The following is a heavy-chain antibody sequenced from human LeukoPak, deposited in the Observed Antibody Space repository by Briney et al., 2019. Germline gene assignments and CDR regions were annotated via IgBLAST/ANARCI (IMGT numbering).Heavy chain of an antibody. D-gene: IGHD3-10*01. Sequence: PGGSLRLSCAASGFTFGSYGMHWVRQAPGKGLEWVAFIRSDGSNKYYADSVKGRFTISRDNSKNTLHLQMNSLRAEDTAVYYCAKDFLWFGELNHFDYWGQGTLVTVSS. CDR2: IRSDGSNK. CDR3: AKDFLWFGELNHFDY. J-gene: IGHJ4*02. CDR1: GFTFGSYG. V-gene: IGHV3-30*02.